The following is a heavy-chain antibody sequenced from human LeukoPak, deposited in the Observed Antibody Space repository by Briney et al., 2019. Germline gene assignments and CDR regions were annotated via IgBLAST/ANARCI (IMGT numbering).Heavy chain of an antibody. CDR2: VYYSGSA. D-gene: IGHD3-10*01. J-gene: IGHJ4*02. Sequence: NPSETLSLTGTVSXRSISSYYWSWIRQPPGKGLEWIGYVYYSGSANYNPSLKSRVTISVDTSKNQFSLKLSSVTAADTAVYYCARHEKLGQFDYWGQGTLVTVSS. V-gene: IGHV4-59*08. CDR1: XRSISSYY. CDR3: ARHEKLGQFDY.